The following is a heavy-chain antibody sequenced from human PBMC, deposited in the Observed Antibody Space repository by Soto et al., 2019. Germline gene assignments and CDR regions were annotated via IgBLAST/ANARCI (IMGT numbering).Heavy chain of an antibody. CDR2: ITSGGNYI. Sequence: GGSLRLSCEASGFSLGGDSMDWVRQAPGKGLEWVSSITSGGNYIFYSDSVKGRFTISRDNAKNSLFLQMDSLKTEDTAVYYCTGENGSQLRLDVWGQGTSVTVSS. CDR1: GFSLGGDS. V-gene: IGHV3-21*06. CDR3: TGENGSQLRLDV. J-gene: IGHJ6*02. D-gene: IGHD3-16*01.